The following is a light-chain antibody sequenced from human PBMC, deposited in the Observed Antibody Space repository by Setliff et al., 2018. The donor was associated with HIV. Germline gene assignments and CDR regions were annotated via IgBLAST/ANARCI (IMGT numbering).Light chain of an antibody. CDR3: SSYTGSDTFEV. J-gene: IGLJ1*01. Sequence: SALTQPASVSGSPGQAITISCTGNNSDIGTYDLVSWYQQHPGRAPKLTIFEVKRRPSGVSNRFSGSKSGNTASLTISGLQAEDEATYFCSSYTGSDTFEVFGTGTKVTV. CDR1: NSDIGTYDL. CDR2: EVK. V-gene: IGLV2-23*02.